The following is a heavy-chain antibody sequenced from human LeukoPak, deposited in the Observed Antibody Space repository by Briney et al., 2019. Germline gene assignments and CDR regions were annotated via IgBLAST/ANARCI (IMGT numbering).Heavy chain of an antibody. Sequence: PSETLSLTCTVSGGSITNYYWSWIRQPVGKGLEWIGRVYISETTIYNPSLKSRVTISVDTSKNQFSLKLSSVTAADTAVYYCARGRRTPAALFDYWGQGTLVTVSS. CDR1: GGSITNYY. CDR3: ARGRRTPAALFDY. V-gene: IGHV4-4*07. J-gene: IGHJ4*02. CDR2: VYISETT. D-gene: IGHD2-2*01.